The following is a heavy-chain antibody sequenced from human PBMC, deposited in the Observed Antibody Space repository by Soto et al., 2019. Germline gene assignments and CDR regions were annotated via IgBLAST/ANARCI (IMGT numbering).Heavy chain of an antibody. J-gene: IGHJ4*02. D-gene: IGHD4-17*01. CDR3: ARANFITTVVTYFDY. Sequence: ASVKVSCTASGYTFTGYYMHWVRQAPGQGLEWMGWINPNSGGTNYAQKFQGWVTMTRDTSISTAYMELSRLRSDDTAVYYCARANFITTVVTYFDYWGQGTLVTVSS. CDR2: INPNSGGT. V-gene: IGHV1-2*04. CDR1: GYTFTGYY.